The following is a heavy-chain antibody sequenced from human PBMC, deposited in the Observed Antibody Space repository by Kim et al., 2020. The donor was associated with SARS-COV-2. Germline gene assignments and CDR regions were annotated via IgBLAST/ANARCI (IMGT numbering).Heavy chain of an antibody. D-gene: IGHD2-15*01. V-gene: IGHV1-18*01. CDR3: ARGGVGSGGSANY. J-gene: IGHJ4*02. Sequence: YAQKLQGRVTMTTDTSTSTAYMELRSLRSDDTAVYYCARGGVGSGGSANYWGQGTLVTVSS.